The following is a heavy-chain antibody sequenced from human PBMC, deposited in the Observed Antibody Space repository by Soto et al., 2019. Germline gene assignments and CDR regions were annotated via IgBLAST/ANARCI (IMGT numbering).Heavy chain of an antibody. J-gene: IGHJ6*03. CDR2: INHSGST. D-gene: IGHD3-3*01. Sequence: SETLSLTCAVYGGSFSGYYWSWIRQPPGKGLEWIGEINHSGSTNYNPSLKSRVTISVDTSKNQFSLKLSSVTAADTAVYYCARGPRRTIGVVRIYYYYYMDVWGKGTTVTVSS. CDR3: ARGPRRTIGVVRIYYYYYMDV. CDR1: GGSFSGYY. V-gene: IGHV4-34*01.